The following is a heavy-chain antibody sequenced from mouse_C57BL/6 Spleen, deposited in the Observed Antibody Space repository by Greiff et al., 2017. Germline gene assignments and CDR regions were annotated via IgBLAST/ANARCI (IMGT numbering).Heavy chain of an antibody. CDR2: IRNKANNHAT. CDR1: GFTFSDAW. D-gene: IGHD1-1*01. CDR3: TGFLYYYGTSPFAY. Sequence: EVKLQQSGGGLVQPGGSMKLSCAASGFTFSDAWMDWVRQSPEKGLEWVAEIRNKANNHATYYAESVKGRFTISRDDSKSSVYLQMNSLRAEDTGIYYCTGFLYYYGTSPFAYWGQGTLVTVSA. J-gene: IGHJ3*01. V-gene: IGHV6-6*01.